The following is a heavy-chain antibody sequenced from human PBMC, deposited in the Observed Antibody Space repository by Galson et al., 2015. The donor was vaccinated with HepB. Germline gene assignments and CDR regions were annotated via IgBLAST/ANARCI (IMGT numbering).Heavy chain of an antibody. CDR3: ARGGGYYDSSGYHIDAFDI. D-gene: IGHD3-22*01. J-gene: IGHJ3*02. V-gene: IGHV1-69*13. CDR1: GGTFSSYA. CDR2: LIPIFKTP. Sequence: SVKVSCKASGGTFSSYAINWVRQAPGQGLEWMGGLIPIFKTPNYAQKFQGRVTITADESTSTAYMELSSLGFEDTAVYFCARGGGYYDSSGYHIDAFDIWGQGTMVIVSS.